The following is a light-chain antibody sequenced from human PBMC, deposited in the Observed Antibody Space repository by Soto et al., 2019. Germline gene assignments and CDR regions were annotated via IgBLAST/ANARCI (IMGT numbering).Light chain of an antibody. V-gene: IGKV3-15*01. CDR2: GAF. Sequence: EIVMTQSPANLSVSPGETATLSCRASQSVSYNLAWYQQKPGQGPRLLIYGAFTRATGIPARFSGSGSGTDFTFTISSLQSEDCAVYYCQQYNNWPPVTVGGGTKVEIK. J-gene: IGKJ4*01. CDR3: QQYNNWPPVT. CDR1: QSVSYN.